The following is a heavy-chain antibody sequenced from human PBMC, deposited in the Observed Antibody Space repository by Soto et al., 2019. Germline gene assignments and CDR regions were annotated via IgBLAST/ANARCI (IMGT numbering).Heavy chain of an antibody. D-gene: IGHD3-10*01. Sequence: QVQLQESGPGLVKPSETLSLTCTVSGGSINSGGYSWNWIRQHPEKGLEWIGYIFYSGNTYYNPSLKSRISISLDTSKNQFSLKLSSVTAADTAVYYCARQSNGSGRSYWGQGALVTLSS. V-gene: IGHV4-31*03. CDR1: GGSINSGGYS. CDR2: IFYSGNT. J-gene: IGHJ4*02. CDR3: ARQSNGSGRSY.